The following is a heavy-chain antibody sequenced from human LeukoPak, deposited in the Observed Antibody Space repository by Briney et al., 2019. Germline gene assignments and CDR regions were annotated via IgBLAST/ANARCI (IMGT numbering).Heavy chain of an antibody. V-gene: IGHV4-30-4*08. J-gene: IGHJ4*02. Sequence: SETLSLTCAVSGGSISSGDYYWSWIRQPPGKGLEWIGYIYYSGSTYYNPSLKSRVTISVDTSKNQFSLKLSSVTAADTAVYYCARADLSSGNFDYWGQGTLVTVSS. D-gene: IGHD1-26*01. CDR3: ARADLSSGNFDY. CDR2: IYYSGST. CDR1: GGSISSGDYY.